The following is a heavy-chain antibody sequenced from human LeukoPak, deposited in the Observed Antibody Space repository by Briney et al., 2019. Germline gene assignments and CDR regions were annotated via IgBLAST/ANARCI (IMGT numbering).Heavy chain of an antibody. D-gene: IGHD2-2*01. V-gene: IGHV3-7*01. CDR3: ARGVPAAMLEGDY. J-gene: IGHJ4*02. CDR2: IKQDGSEK. CDR1: GFTFSDYY. Sequence: GGSLRLSCVASGFTFSDYYMSWVRQPPGKGLEWVANIKQDGSEKYYVDSVKGRFTISRDNAKNSLFLQMNSLRAEDTAVYYCARGVPAAMLEGDYWGQGTLVTVSS.